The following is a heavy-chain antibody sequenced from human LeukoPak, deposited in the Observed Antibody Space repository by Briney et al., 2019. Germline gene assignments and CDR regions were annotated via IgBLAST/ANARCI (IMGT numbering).Heavy chain of an antibody. CDR3: AKDYSGWYSFCDY. CDR2: ISSSGSTI. Sequence: GGSLRLSCAASGFTFSSYEMNWVRQAPEKGLEWVSYISSSGSTIYYADSVKGRFTISRDNAKNSLYLQMNSLRAEDTALYYCAKDYSGWYSFCDYWGQGTLVTVSS. D-gene: IGHD6-19*01. V-gene: IGHV3-48*03. J-gene: IGHJ4*02. CDR1: GFTFSSYE.